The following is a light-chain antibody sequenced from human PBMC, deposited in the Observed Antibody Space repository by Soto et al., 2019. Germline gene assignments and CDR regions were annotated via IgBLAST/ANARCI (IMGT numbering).Light chain of an antibody. CDR2: GAS. CDR3: QQRSSWPLT. J-gene: IGKJ5*01. Sequence: EIVMTQSEATVSFSPGEGPTLCCRASQSVSSNLAWYQQKPGQAPRLLIYGASTRATGIPARFSGSGSGTEFTLTISSLQSEDFAIYYCQQRSSWPLTFGQGTRLEI. CDR1: QSVSSN. V-gene: IGKV3-15*01.